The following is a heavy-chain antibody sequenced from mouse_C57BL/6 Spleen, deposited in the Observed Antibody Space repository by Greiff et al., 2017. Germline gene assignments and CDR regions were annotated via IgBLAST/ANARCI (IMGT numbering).Heavy chain of an antibody. J-gene: IGHJ2*01. CDR1: GYSITSGYY. CDR2: ISYDGSN. CDR3: AREGDY. V-gene: IGHV3-6*01. Sequence: VQLKESGPGLVKPSQSLSLTCSVPGYSITSGYYWNWIRQFPGNKLEWMGCISYDGSNNYNPSLKNRISITRDTSKNQFFLKLNSVTTEDTATYYCAREGDYWGQGTTLTVSS.